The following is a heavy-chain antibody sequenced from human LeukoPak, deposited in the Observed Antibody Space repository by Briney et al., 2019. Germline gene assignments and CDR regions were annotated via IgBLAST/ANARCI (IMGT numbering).Heavy chain of an antibody. CDR3: ARVNTILVPRGVDP. Sequence: ASVTVSFKSSGGTFSSYAISWVRQAAGQGLEWMGGMVPIFGTENYAQKYQGRVKSTADESTSTAYMELSSLRSEDTAVYYCARVNTILVPRGVDPWGQGTLVTVSS. D-gene: IGHD3-3*01. CDR1: GGTFSSYA. J-gene: IGHJ5*02. CDR2: MVPIFGTE. V-gene: IGHV1-69*13.